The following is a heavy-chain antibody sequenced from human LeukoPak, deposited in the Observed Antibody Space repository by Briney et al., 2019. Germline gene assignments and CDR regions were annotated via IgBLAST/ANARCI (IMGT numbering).Heavy chain of an antibody. Sequence: PGGSLKLSCAASGLTFTDSAMHWVRQASGKGLEWVGRIRNKPNNYATAYAASVKGRFTISRDDSKNTAFLQMNSLEIEDTAVYYCTRRPFGGNTSPYWYFDLWGRGTLVTVSS. CDR1: GLTFTDSA. V-gene: IGHV3-73*01. J-gene: IGHJ2*01. CDR2: IRNKPNNYAT. CDR3: TRRPFGGNTSPYWYFDL. D-gene: IGHD4-23*01.